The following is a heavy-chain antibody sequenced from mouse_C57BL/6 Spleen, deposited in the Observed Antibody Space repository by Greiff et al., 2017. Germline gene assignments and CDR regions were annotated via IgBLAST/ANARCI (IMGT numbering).Heavy chain of an antibody. CDR1: GYAFSSSW. J-gene: IGHJ4*01. Sequence: VQLQQSGPELVKPGASVKISCKASGYAFSSSWMNWVKQRPGKGLEWIGRIYPGDGDTNYNAKFKGKATLTADKSSSTACIQHSSLTSEDSAVYFGARQLSYAKDYWGQGTSVTVYS. CDR3: ARQLSYAKDY. CDR2: IYPGDGDT. V-gene: IGHV1-82*01. D-gene: IGHD3-1*01.